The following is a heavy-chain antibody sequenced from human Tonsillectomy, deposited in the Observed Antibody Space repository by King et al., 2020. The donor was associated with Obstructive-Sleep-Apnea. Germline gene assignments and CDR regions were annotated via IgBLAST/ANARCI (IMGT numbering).Heavy chain of an antibody. CDR2: INHSGST. V-gene: IGHV4-34*01. CDR1: GGSFSGYY. Sequence: VQLQQWGAGLLKPSETLSLTCAVYGGSFSGYYWSWIRQPPGKGLEWIGEINHSGSTNYNPSLKSRVTISVDTSKNQFSLKLSSVTAADTAVYYCARGVNRRGYQLLKALDYWGQGTLVTVSS. D-gene: IGHD2-2*01. CDR3: ARGVNRRGYQLLKALDY. J-gene: IGHJ4*02.